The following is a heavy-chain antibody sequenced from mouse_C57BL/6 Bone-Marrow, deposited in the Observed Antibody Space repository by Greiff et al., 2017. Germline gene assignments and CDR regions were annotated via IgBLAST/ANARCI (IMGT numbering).Heavy chain of an antibody. CDR1: GFTFSSYG. J-gene: IGHJ1*03. V-gene: IGHV5-6*01. CDR3: ARRGYYGSIFYWYFDV. D-gene: IGHD1-1*01. CDR2: ISSGGSYT. Sequence: EVHLVESGGDLVKPGGSLKLSCAASGFTFSSYGMSWVRQTPDKRLEWVATISSGGSYTYYPDSVKGRITISRDNAKNTLYLQMSSLKSEDTAMYYCARRGYYGSIFYWYFDVWGTGTTVTVSS.